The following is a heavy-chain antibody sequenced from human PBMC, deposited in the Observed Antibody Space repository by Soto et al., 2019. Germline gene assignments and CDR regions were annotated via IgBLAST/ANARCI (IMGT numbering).Heavy chain of an antibody. J-gene: IGHJ4*02. CDR2: ISYDGSNK. Sequence: GGSLRLSCAASGLTFSSYGIHWVRQAPGKGLEWVAVISYDGSNKNYADSVKGRFTISRDNSKNTVYLQMNSLRAEDTAVYYCAKDTYYHDSSGYYIFDYWGQGT. CDR1: GLTFSSYG. CDR3: AKDTYYHDSSGYYIFDY. D-gene: IGHD3-22*01. V-gene: IGHV3-30*18.